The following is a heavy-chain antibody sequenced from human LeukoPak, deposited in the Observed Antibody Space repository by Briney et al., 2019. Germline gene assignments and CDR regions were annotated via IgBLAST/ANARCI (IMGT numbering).Heavy chain of an antibody. CDR2: IYYSGST. J-gene: IGHJ6*02. Sequence: PSETLSLTCTVSGGSISCGGYYWSWIRQHPGKGLEWIGYIYYSGSTYYNPSLKSRVTISVDTSKNQFSLKLSSVTAADTAVYYCARDRVVVVPAALGETITIHYGMDVWGQGTTVTVSS. V-gene: IGHV4-31*03. CDR3: ARDRVVVVPAALGETITIHYGMDV. D-gene: IGHD2-2*01. CDR1: GGSISCGGYY.